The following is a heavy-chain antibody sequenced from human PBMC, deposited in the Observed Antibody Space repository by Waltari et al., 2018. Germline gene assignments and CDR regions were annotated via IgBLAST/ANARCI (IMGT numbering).Heavy chain of an antibody. CDR2: IKQDGSEK. V-gene: IGHV3-7*01. CDR3: ASFIVVVVAAYFDY. CDR1: GFTFSSYW. Sequence: EVQLLESGGGLVQPGGSLRLSCAASGFTFSSYWMSWVRQAPGKGLEWVANIKQDGSEKYYVDSVKGRFTISRDNAKNSLYLQMNSLRAEDTAVYYCASFIVVVVAAYFDYWGQGTLVTVSS. D-gene: IGHD2-15*01. J-gene: IGHJ4*02.